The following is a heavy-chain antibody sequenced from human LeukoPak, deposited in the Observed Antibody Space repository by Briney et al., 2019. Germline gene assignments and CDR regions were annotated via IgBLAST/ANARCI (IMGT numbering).Heavy chain of an antibody. CDR1: GYTFTSYG. CDR2: ISTYNGDT. Sequence: ASVKLSCKASGYTFTSYGVSWVRQAPGQGLEWMGWISTYNGDTNYAQKLQGRVTMTTDTSTSTAYMELGSLRSDDRAVYYCARDWYCSGGSCYDCFDPWGQGTLVTVSS. J-gene: IGHJ5*02. CDR3: ARDWYCSGGSCYDCFDP. D-gene: IGHD2-15*01. V-gene: IGHV1-18*01.